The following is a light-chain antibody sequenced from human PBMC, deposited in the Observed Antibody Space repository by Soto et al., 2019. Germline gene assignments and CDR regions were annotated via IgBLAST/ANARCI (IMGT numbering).Light chain of an antibody. CDR1: QSISRS. CDR2: DAS. V-gene: IGKV1-5*01. CDR3: QQYNSYLLT. J-gene: IGKJ3*01. Sequence: DIQMTQSPSTLSASVGDRVTITCRASQSISRSLAWYQQKTGKAPNLLIYDASSLESGVPSRFSGSGFGTEFTLTISSLQPDDFATYYCQQYNSYLLTFGPGTTVDIK.